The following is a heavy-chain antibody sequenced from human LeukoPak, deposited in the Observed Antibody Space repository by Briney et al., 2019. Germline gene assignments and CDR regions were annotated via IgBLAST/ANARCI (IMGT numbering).Heavy chain of an antibody. V-gene: IGHV3-30*04. D-gene: IGHD2-2*01. CDR2: ISYDGSYR. CDR1: GFTFSSFA. CDR3: ARDYGIVTNKYQFEY. J-gene: IGHJ4*02. Sequence: PGVSLRLSCAASGFTFSSFAMHCVRQAPGKGLEWVAVISYDGSYRYCGDSVKGRLTISRDNSKNTLYLQMNSLSAEDTAVYYCARDYGIVTNKYQFEYWGQGAMVTVSS.